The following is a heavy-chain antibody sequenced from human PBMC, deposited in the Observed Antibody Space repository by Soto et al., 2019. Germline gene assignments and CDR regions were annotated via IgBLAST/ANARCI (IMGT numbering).Heavy chain of an antibody. CDR3: TTAGGPSITMVRGVGYYYYMDV. Sequence: GGSLRLSCAASGFTFSNAWMSWVRQAPGKGLEWVGRIKSKTDGGTTDYAAPVKGRFTISRDDSKNTLYLQMNSLKTEDTAVYYCTTAGGPSITMVRGVGYYYYMDVWGKGTTVTVSS. V-gene: IGHV3-15*01. CDR1: GFTFSNAW. J-gene: IGHJ6*03. CDR2: IKSKTDGGTT. D-gene: IGHD3-10*01.